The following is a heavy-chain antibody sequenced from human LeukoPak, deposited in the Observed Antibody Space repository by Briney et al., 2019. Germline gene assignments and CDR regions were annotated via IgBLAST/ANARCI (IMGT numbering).Heavy chain of an antibody. CDR1: NYTFTAYV. V-gene: IGHV1-69*06. J-gene: IGHJ4*02. CDR2: IIPIFGTA. Sequence: SVKVSCKTFNYTFTAYVINWVRQAPGQGLEWMGGIIPIFGTANYAQKFRGRLTITADKSPKTVYMELSSRRSEDTAVYYCSRDNDSRDPPHFDYWGQGTLVTVSS. D-gene: IGHD3-16*01. CDR3: SRDNDSRDPPHFDY.